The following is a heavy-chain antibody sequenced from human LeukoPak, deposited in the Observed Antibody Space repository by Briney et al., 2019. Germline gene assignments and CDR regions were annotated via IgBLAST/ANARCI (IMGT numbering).Heavy chain of an antibody. CDR3: ARGVGATLYNWFDP. CDR1: GGSISSHY. Sequence: PSETLSLTCTVSGGSISSHYWSWIRQPPRKGLEWIGYIYYSGSTNYNPSLKSRVTISVDTSKNQFSLKLSSVTAADTAVYYCARGVGATLYNWFDPWGQGTLVTVSS. CDR2: IYYSGST. J-gene: IGHJ5*02. D-gene: IGHD1-26*01. V-gene: IGHV4-59*11.